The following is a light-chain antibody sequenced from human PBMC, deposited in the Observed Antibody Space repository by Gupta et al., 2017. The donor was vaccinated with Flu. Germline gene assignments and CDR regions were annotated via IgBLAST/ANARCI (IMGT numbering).Light chain of an antibody. J-gene: IGKJ3*01. CDR1: QDISNY. Sequence: DIQMTQSPSSLSASVGDRVTITCQASQDISNYLNWYQQKPGKAPKLLIYDASNWETGVPSRFSGSGSGTDFTFTSSSLQPEDIATYYWQQYDNLKTFGHGTKVDIK. CDR3: QQYDNLKT. CDR2: DAS. V-gene: IGKV1-33*01.